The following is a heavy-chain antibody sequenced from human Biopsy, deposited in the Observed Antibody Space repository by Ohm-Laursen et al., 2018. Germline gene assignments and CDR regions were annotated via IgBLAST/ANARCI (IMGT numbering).Heavy chain of an antibody. Sequence: SLRLSCAASGFTFEDYSIHWVRQAPGKGLEWVSLISGSGDTAYYPDSVKGRFTISRDNSKNTLYLEMNSLRTEETAKYYCTKAGSQDGFDIWGPGTMVTVSS. CDR3: TKAGSQDGFDI. CDR2: ISGSGDTA. D-gene: IGHD3-10*01. CDR1: GFTFEDYS. J-gene: IGHJ3*02. V-gene: IGHV3-23*01.